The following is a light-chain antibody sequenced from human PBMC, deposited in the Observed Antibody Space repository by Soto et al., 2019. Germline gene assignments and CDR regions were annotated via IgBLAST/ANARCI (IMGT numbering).Light chain of an antibody. Sequence: IVLTQSPATLSLSPGERATLSCRASQSVSSYLAWYQQKPGQAPRLLIYDASNRAAGIPARFSGSGSGTDLTLTISSLEREDFAVYYCQQRSNWPLTFGGGTKVEIK. CDR3: QQRSNWPLT. J-gene: IGKJ4*01. CDR2: DAS. CDR1: QSVSSY. V-gene: IGKV3-11*01.